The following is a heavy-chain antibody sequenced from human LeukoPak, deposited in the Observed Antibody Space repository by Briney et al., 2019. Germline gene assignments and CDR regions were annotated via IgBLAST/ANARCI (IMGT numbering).Heavy chain of an antibody. D-gene: IGHD3-22*01. CDR3: ARGPGSGYYYFDY. Sequence: PGGSLRLSCAASGXTFSSYGMHWVRQAPGKGLEWVAVIWYDGSNKYYAYSVKGRFTISRDNSKNTLYLQMNSLRAEDTAVYYCARGPGSGYYYFDYWGQGTLVTVSS. CDR1: GXTFSSYG. J-gene: IGHJ4*02. V-gene: IGHV3-33*01. CDR2: IWYDGSNK.